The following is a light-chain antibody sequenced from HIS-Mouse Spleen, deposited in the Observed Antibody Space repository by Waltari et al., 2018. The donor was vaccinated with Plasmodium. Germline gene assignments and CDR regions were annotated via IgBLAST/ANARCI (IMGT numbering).Light chain of an antibody. Sequence: SYELTQPSSVSVSPGQTARITCSGDVLAKKQYARWFQQKPGQAPVLAIYKDSERPSGIPERFSGSSSGTTVTLTISGAQVEDEADYYCYSAADNNLVFGGGTKLTVL. CDR1: VLAKKQY. J-gene: IGLJ3*02. CDR2: KDS. V-gene: IGLV3-27*01. CDR3: YSAADNNLV.